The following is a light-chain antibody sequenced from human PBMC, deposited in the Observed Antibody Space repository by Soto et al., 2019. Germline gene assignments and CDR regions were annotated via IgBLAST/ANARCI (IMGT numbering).Light chain of an antibody. J-gene: IGKJ4*02. CDR1: QSISSH. CDR2: DAS. CDR3: QQRSDWPLT. Sequence: EIVLTQSPATLSLSPGERATLSCRTSQSISSHLVWYQQKPGQAPRLLMYDASNRATGIPAWFSGSGSGTDFTLTISSLEPEDFAVYYCQQRSDWPLTFGGGTKVEIK. V-gene: IGKV3-11*01.